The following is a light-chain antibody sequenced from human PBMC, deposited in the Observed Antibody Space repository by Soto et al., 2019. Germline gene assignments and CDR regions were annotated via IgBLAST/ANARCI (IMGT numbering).Light chain of an antibody. CDR3: HQRSNWPPYT. CDR2: DAS. J-gene: IGKJ2*01. Sequence: EIVLTQSPATLSLSPGERATLSCRASQSVNSNLAWYQQKPGQAPRLLIFDASNRTTGIPARFSGSGSRTDFTLPIRSLEPEDFAVYYCHQRSNWPPYTFGQGTKLEIK. V-gene: IGKV3-11*01. CDR1: QSVNSN.